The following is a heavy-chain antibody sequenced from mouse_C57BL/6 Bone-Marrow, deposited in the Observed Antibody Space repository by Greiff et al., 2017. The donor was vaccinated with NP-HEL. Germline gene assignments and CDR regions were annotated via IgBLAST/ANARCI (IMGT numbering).Heavy chain of an antibody. V-gene: IGHV1-4*01. J-gene: IGHJ1*03. D-gene: IGHD1-1*01. CDR1: GYTFTSYT. Sequence: QVQLQQSGAELARPGASVKMSCKASGYTFTSYTMHWEKQRPGQGLEWIGYINPSSGYTKYNQKFKDKATLTADKSSSTAYMQLSSLTSEDSAVYYCARSDYYGSSYRYFDVWGTGTTVTVSS. CDR3: ARSDYYGSSYRYFDV. CDR2: INPSSGYT.